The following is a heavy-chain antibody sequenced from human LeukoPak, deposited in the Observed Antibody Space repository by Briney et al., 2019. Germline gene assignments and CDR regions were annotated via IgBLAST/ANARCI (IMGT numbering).Heavy chain of an antibody. CDR3: AREQSASCDY. D-gene: IGHD2-2*01. J-gene: IGHJ4*02. Sequence: SETLSLTCAVSGYSISSGYYWDWIRQPPGKGPKWIGSIFHSGSTYYTPSLKSRVTISVDTSKNQFSLKLTSVAAADTAVYYCAREQSASCDYWGQGTLVTVSS. CDR2: IFHSGST. CDR1: GYSISSGYY. V-gene: IGHV4-38-2*02.